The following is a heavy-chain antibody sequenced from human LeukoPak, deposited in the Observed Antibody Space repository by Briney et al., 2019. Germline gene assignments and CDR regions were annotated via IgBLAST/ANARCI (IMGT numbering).Heavy chain of an antibody. CDR2: IIPIFGTA. CDR3: ARGYCSAGRCYSPGGYYYYMDV. D-gene: IGHD2-15*01. V-gene: IGHV1-69*06. Sequence: ASVTVSCKASGGTFTNYAISWVRQAPGQGLEWMGGIIPIFGTANYAQKFQGRVTITADKSTSTVYMELSSLRSEDTAVYYCARGYCSAGRCYSPGGYYYYMDVWGKGTTVTVSS. J-gene: IGHJ6*03. CDR1: GGTFTNYA.